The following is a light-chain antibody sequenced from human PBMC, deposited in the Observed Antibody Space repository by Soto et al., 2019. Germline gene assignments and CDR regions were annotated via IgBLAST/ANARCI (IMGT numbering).Light chain of an antibody. J-gene: IGKJ4*01. CDR3: QQVNSYPLT. V-gene: IGKV1-9*01. CDR1: QGISSF. Sequence: DIQLTQSPSFLSASIGDRVTITCRASQGISSFLAWYQQKPGKAPKLLISAASTLQSGVPSRFSGSASGTELTLTISSLQPEDFATYYCQQVNSYPLTFGGGTKVDIK. CDR2: AAS.